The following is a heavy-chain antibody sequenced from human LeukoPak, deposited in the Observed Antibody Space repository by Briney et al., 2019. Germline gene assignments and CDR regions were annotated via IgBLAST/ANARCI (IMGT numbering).Heavy chain of an antibody. CDR3: ARGWFGELLYDY. Sequence: SEALSLTCTVSGGSISSYYWSWIRQPPGRGLEWIGYIYCSGSTNYNPSLKSRVTISVDTSKNQFSLKLSSVTAADTAVYYCARGWFGELLYDYWGQGTLVTVSS. D-gene: IGHD3-10*01. V-gene: IGHV4-59*01. J-gene: IGHJ4*02. CDR1: GGSISSYY. CDR2: IYCSGST.